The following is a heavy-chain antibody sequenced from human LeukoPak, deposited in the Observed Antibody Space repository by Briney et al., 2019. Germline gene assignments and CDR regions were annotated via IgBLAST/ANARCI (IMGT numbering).Heavy chain of an antibody. J-gene: IGHJ6*03. CDR3: ARQSFSYPHYYYYMDV. Sequence: SETLSLTCAVSGYSISSGYYWGWIRQPPGKGLEWIGSIYHSGSTYYNPSLKSRVTISVDTSKNQFSLKLSSVTAADTAVYYCARQSFSYPHYYYYMDVWGKGTTVTVSS. CDR1: GYSISSGYY. V-gene: IGHV4-38-2*01. CDR2: IYHSGST. D-gene: IGHD3-3*01.